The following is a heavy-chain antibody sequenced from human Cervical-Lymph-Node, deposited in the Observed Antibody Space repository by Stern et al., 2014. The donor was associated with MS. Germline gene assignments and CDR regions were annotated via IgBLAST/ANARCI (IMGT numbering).Heavy chain of an antibody. D-gene: IGHD5-24*01. Sequence: VQLVESGGGVVQPGTSLRLSCAASGFTFSSYGMHWVRQAPGKGLEWVALAWYDGSTAYYTNSVKGRFTISRDNSKNTLSLQMNSLTAEDTALYYCARGHIPYAYNYLFDYWGQGTLVTVSS. CDR1: GFTFSSYG. J-gene: IGHJ4*02. V-gene: IGHV3-33*01. CDR3: ARGHIPYAYNYLFDY. CDR2: AWYDGSTA.